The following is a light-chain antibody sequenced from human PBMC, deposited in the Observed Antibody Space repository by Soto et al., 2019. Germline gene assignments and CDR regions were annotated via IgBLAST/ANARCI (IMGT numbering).Light chain of an antibody. Sequence: QSALTQPASVSGSPGQSITISCTGTSSDVGGFNYVSWYQQHPGNAPKLMIYEVSNRPSGVSNRFSGSKSGNTASLTISGLQAEDEADYYCISYTSTSTCVFGTGTKLTVL. CDR3: ISYTSTSTCV. J-gene: IGLJ1*01. CDR2: EVS. V-gene: IGLV2-14*01. CDR1: SSDVGGFNY.